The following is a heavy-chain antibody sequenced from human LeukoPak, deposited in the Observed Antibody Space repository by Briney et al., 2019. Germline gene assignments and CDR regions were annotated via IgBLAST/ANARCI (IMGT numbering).Heavy chain of an antibody. CDR1: GYSISSGYY. Sequence: PSETLSLTCTVSGYSISSGYYWGWIRQPPGKGLEWIGSIYHSGSTYYNPSLKSRVTISVDTSKNQFSLKLSSVTAADTAVYYCARVGQLLYFFDPWSQGTLVTVSS. D-gene: IGHD2-2*02. J-gene: IGHJ5*02. CDR2: IYHSGST. CDR3: ARVGQLLYFFDP. V-gene: IGHV4-38-2*02.